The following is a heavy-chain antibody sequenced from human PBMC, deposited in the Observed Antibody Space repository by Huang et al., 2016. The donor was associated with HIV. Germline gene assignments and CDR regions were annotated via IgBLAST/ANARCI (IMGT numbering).Heavy chain of an antibody. J-gene: IGHJ4*02. D-gene: IGHD3-22*01. V-gene: IGHV3-23*01. CDR3: AKDLVTYDSSGSV. Sequence: EVHLLESGGGLVQPGGSLRLSCAAPGFSFSSAAMSWVRQAPGRGLECVATVSNSASSRHYSDSVRGRFTISRDNSKDTLYLQMNSLRAEDTALYYCAKDLVTYDSSGSVWGQGTLVTVSS. CDR2: VSNSASSR. CDR1: GFSFSSAA.